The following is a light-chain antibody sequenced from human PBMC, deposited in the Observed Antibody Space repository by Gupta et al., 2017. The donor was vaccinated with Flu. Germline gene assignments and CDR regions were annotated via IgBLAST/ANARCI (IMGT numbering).Light chain of an antibody. CDR3: SSYTSSSTV. J-gene: IGLJ3*02. Sequence: GTSSDVGGYNYGSWYQQHPGKSPKLMIYEVSNRPSGVSNRFPGSKSGNTASLTISGLQAEDEADYYCSSYTSSSTVFGGGTKLTVL. V-gene: IGLV2-14*01. CDR1: SSDVGGYNY. CDR2: EVS.